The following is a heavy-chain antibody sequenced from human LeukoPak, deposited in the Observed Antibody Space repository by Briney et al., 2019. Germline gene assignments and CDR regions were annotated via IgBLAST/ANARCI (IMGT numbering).Heavy chain of an antibody. V-gene: IGHV3-15*01. Sequence: GGSLRLSCAASGLTFTDAWMTWVRQAPGKGLEWVGRIKSTTDGGTTDYAAPVKGRFTISRDDSKNTLFLRMNSLKIEDTAVYYCTTVKSAWIQSYWGQGTLVTVSS. CDR2: IKSTTDGGTT. D-gene: IGHD5-18*01. CDR3: TTVKSAWIQSY. J-gene: IGHJ4*02. CDR1: GLTFTDAW.